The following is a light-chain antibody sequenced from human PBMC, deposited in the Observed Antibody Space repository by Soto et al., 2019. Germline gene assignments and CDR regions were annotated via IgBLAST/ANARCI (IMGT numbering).Light chain of an antibody. Sequence: EIVMTQSPATLSVSPGERVPLSCRARQSVGSNLAWYQQTPGQAPRVVIYDASTRATVIPARFSGSGSGTEFTLTISSLQSEDLAVYYCQQYNNWPPWTVGQGTKVDI. CDR3: QQYNNWPPWT. CDR2: DAS. V-gene: IGKV3-15*01. J-gene: IGKJ1*01. CDR1: QSVGSN.